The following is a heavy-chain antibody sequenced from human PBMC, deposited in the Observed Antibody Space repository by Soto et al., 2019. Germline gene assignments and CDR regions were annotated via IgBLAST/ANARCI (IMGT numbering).Heavy chain of an antibody. CDR1: GGSISSGGYS. CDR3: ARYDSSGTDAFDI. V-gene: IGHV4-30-2*01. CDR2: IYHSGST. J-gene: IGHJ3*02. Sequence: SETLSLTCAVSGGSISSGGYSWSWIRQPPGKGLEWIGYIYHSGSTYYNPSLKSRVTISVDRSKNQFSLKLSSVTAADTAVYYCARYDSSGTDAFDIWGQGTMVTV. D-gene: IGHD3-22*01.